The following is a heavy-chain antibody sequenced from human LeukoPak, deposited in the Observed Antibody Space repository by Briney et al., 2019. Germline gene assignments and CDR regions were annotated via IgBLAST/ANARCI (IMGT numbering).Heavy chain of an antibody. CDR2: IYYSGST. CDR1: GGSISSSSYY. V-gene: IGHV4-39*01. CDR3: ARGPYSSSWD. J-gene: IGHJ4*02. Sequence: SGTLSLTCTVSGGSISSSSYYWGWIRQPPGKGLEWIGSIYYSGSTYYNPSLKSRVTISVDTSKNQFSLKLSSVTAADTAVYYCARGPYSSSWDWGQGTLVTVSS. D-gene: IGHD6-13*01.